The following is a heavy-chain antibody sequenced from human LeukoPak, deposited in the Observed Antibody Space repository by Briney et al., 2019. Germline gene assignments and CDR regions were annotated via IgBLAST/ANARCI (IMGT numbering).Heavy chain of an antibody. CDR3: AREDRIVVVPAAMGDY. CDR2: INPNSGGT. CDR1: GYTFTGYY. J-gene: IGHJ4*02. Sequence: ASVKVSCKASGYTFTGYYMHWVRQAPGQGLEWMGWINPNSGGTNYAQKLQGRVTMTTDTSTSTAYMELRSLRSDDTAVYYCAREDRIVVVPAAMGDYWGQGTLVTVSS. D-gene: IGHD2-2*01. V-gene: IGHV1-2*02.